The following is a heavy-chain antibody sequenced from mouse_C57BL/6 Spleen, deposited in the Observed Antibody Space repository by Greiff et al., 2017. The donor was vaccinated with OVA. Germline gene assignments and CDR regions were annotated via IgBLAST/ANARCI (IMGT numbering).Heavy chain of an antibody. CDR3: ARSDGSPLDY. V-gene: IGHV1-61*01. CDR2: IYPSDSET. CDR1: GYTFTSYW. Sequence: QVQLQQSGAELVRPGSSVKLSCKASGYTFTSYWMDWVKQRPGQGLEWIGNIYPSDSETHYNQKFKDKATLTVDKSSSTAYMQLSSLTSEDSAVYYCARSDGSPLDYWGQGTTLTVSS. D-gene: IGHD1-1*01. J-gene: IGHJ2*01.